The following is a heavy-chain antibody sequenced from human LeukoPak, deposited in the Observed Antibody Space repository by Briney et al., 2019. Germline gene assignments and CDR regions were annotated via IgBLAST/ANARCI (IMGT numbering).Heavy chain of an antibody. Sequence: SVNVSCKASGGTFSSYAISWVRQAPGQGLEWMARIIPIFGTANYAQKFQGRVTITTDESTSTAYMELSSLRSEDTAVYYSARDSFRGYDSSGYYWEYFDCWGQGTLVTVSS. V-gene: IGHV1-69*05. CDR3: ARDSFRGYDSSGYYWEYFDC. J-gene: IGHJ4*02. CDR1: GGTFSSYA. CDR2: IIPIFGTA. D-gene: IGHD3-22*01.